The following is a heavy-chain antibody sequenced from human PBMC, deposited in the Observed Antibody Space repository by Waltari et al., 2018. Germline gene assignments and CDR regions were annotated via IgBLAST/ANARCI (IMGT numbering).Heavy chain of an antibody. D-gene: IGHD6-13*01. CDR1: GYSISSGYY. V-gene: IGHV4-38-2*01. J-gene: IGHJ4*02. Sequence: QVQLQESGPGLVKPSETLSLTCAVSGYSISSGYYWGWIRQPPGKGLEWIGSIYHSGSTYYNPSLKSRVTISVDTSKNQFSLKLSSVTAADTAVYYCARLNGIAAAGYWGQGTLVTVSS. CDR2: IYHSGST. CDR3: ARLNGIAAAGY.